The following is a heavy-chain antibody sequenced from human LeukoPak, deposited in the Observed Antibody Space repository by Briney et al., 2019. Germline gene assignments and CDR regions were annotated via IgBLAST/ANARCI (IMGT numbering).Heavy chain of an antibody. CDR2: IYYSGST. D-gene: IGHD3-10*01. CDR3: ARGQPNYYGPGRQTLYYFDY. J-gene: IGHJ4*02. V-gene: IGHV4-61*01. CDR1: GGSVSSGNYF. Sequence: PSETLSLTCTVSGGSVSSGNYFWSWIRQPPGKGLEWIGYIYYSGSTSYNPSLKSRVTISVDMSKNQFSLRLSSVTAADTAVYYCARGQPNYYGPGRQTLYYFDYWGQGTLVTVSS.